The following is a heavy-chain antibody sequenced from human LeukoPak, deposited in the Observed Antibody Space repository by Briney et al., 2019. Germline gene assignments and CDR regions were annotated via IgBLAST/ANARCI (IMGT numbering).Heavy chain of an antibody. CDR1: GGSISSYY. Sequence: SETLSLTCTVSGGSISSYYWSWIRQPPGRGLEWIGYIYNSASTNYNPSLKSRVTMSADTSKYQFPLRLSYVTAADTAVYYCARAGGYALHFGYWGQGALVTVSS. J-gene: IGHJ4*02. CDR2: IYNSAST. V-gene: IGHV4-59*01. D-gene: IGHD5-12*01. CDR3: ARAGGYALHFGY.